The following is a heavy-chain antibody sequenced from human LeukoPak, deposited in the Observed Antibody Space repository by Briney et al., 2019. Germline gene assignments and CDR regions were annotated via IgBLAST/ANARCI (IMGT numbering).Heavy chain of an antibody. V-gene: IGHV4-34*01. J-gene: IGHJ1*01. CDR1: GGPFNGYY. CDR2: INHSGTT. D-gene: IGHD3-10*01. CDR3: ATSLLYYYGSGSYSLEYFQH. Sequence: SETLSLTCTIYGGPFNGYYWSWIRQPPGKGLEWIGEINHSGTTNYNPSLESRVTISVDTSKNQFSLKLSSMTAADTAVYYCATSLLYYYGSGSYSLEYFQHWGQGTLVTVSS.